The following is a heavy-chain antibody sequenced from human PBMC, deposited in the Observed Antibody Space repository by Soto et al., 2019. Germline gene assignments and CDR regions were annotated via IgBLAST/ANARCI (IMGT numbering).Heavy chain of an antibody. J-gene: IGHJ4*02. CDR1: GYTFTSYG. Sequence: QVQLEQSGAEVKKPGASVKVSCKASGYTFTSYGISWVRQAPGQGLEWMGWIFAHNGNTNYAQQLQGRVPMTTDTSTSSAYMELWSLGSDDTAVYYCAGGWFGDFVYYFDYWGQGTLDTVSS. D-gene: IGHD3-10*01. CDR3: AGGWFGDFVYYFDY. V-gene: IGHV1-18*01. CDR2: IFAHNGNT.